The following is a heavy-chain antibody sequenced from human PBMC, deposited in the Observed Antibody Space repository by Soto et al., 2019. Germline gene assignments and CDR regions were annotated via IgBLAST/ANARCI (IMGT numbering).Heavy chain of an antibody. CDR2: IKSKTDGGTT. J-gene: IGHJ4*02. D-gene: IGHD3-10*01. Sequence: CAASGFTFSNAWMSWVRQAPGKGLEWVGRIKSKTDGGTTDYAAPVKGRFTISRDDSKNTLYLQMNSLKTEDTAVYYCTTTKLWFGELLLALHYWGQGTLVTVSS. CDR3: TTTKLWFGELLLALHY. V-gene: IGHV3-15*01. CDR1: GFTFSNAW.